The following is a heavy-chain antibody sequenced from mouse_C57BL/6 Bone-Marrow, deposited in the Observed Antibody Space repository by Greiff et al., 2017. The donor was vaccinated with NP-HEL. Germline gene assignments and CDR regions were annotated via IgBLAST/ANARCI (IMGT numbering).Heavy chain of an antibody. Sequence: QVQLQQPGAELVKPGASVKLSCKASGYTFTSYWMHWVKQRPGQGLEWIGMIHPNSGSTNYNEKFKSKATLTVDKSSSTAYMQLSSLTSEDSAVYYCARREATMVTTSEFAYWGQGTLVTVSA. CDR2: IHPNSGST. CDR3: ARREATMVTTSEFAY. J-gene: IGHJ3*01. V-gene: IGHV1-64*01. CDR1: GYTFTSYW. D-gene: IGHD2-2*01.